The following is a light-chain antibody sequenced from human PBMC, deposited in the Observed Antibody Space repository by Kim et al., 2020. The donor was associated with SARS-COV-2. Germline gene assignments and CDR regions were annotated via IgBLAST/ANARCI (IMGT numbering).Light chain of an antibody. CDR1: GRSIASNY. CDR2: EDN. CDR3: QSYDSSNWV. J-gene: IGLJ3*02. V-gene: IGLV6-57*03. Sequence: GKTVTISCTRSGRSIASNYVQWYQQRPGSAPTTVMYEDNQRPSGVPDRFSGSIDSSSNSASLAISGLKTEDEADYYCQSYDSSNWVFGGGTQLTVL.